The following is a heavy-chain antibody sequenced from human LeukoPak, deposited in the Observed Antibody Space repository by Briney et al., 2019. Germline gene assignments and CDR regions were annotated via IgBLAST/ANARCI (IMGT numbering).Heavy chain of an antibody. CDR1: GFTFGDYA. CDR3: TRVGQFSRGSGSSFDY. D-gene: IGHD3-10*01. V-gene: IGHV3-49*04. J-gene: IGHJ4*02. CDR2: IRSKTYGGTT. Sequence: GGSLRLSCTASGFTFGDYAMTWVRQAPGKGLEWVGFIRSKTYGGTTEYAASVKGRFTISRDDSKSIAYLQMNSLKTEDTAVYYCTRVGQFSRGSGSSFDYWGQGTLVTVSS.